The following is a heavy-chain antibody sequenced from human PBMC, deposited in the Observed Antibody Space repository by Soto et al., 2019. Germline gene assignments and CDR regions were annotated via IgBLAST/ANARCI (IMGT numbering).Heavy chain of an antibody. Sequence: PGWSLRLSCAASGFSVNNYMSWVRQAPGKGLEWVSVMYSGGGTWYTDSVKGRFTISRDNSKNTLYLQMNSLRAEDAALYYCASAPSALYEDRGQGTLVTVPS. V-gene: IGHV3-53*01. CDR3: ASAPSALYED. J-gene: IGHJ4*02. CDR1: GFSVNNY. CDR2: MYSGGGT. D-gene: IGHD3-16*01.